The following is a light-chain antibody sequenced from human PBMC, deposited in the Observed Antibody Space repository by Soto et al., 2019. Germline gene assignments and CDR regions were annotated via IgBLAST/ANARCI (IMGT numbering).Light chain of an antibody. V-gene: IGLV1-44*01. CDR1: SPNIGSNT. CDR3: AAWDDSLNGQVV. J-gene: IGLJ2*01. CDR2: SNN. Sequence: QSVLTQPPSASGTPGQRVTISCSGSSPNIGSNTVNWYQQLPGTAPKLVMYSNNQRPXGXXXRFXGSKSGTSASLAISGLQPDDEADYYCAAWDDSLNGQVVFGGGTKLTVL.